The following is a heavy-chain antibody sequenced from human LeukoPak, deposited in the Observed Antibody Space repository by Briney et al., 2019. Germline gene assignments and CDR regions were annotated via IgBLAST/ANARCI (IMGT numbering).Heavy chain of an antibody. CDR1: GYTFTGYY. CDR3: ARTERGYSGTAFDY. V-gene: IGHV1-2*02. CDR2: INPNSGGT. J-gene: IGHJ4*02. D-gene: IGHD5-12*01. Sequence: ASVKVSCKASGYTFTGYYMHWVRQAPGQGLEWMGWINPNSGGTNYAQKFQGRVTMTRDTSISTAYMELNRLRSDDTAVYYCARTERGYSGTAFDYWGQGTLVTVSS.